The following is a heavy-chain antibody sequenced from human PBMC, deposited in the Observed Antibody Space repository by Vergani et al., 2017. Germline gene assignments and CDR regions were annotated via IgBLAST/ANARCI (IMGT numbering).Heavy chain of an antibody. Sequence: QVQLVQSGAEVKKPGSSVKVSCKASGGTFSSYAISWVRQAPGQGLEWMGGIIPISGTANYAQKFQGRVTITADESTSTAYMELSSLRSEDTAVYYCAGGCIAAAGTARGRFDPWGQGTLVTVSS. CDR2: IIPISGTA. D-gene: IGHD6-13*01. CDR1: GGTFSSYA. V-gene: IGHV1-69*01. J-gene: IGHJ5*02. CDR3: AGGCIAAAGTARGRFDP.